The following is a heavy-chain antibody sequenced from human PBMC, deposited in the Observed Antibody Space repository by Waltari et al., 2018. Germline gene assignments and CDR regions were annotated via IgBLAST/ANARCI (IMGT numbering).Heavy chain of an antibody. Sequence: QVQLQESGPGLVKPSEALSLTCPVSGGSISSYYWTWLRQPAGKGLEWIGRIYTSGSTNYNPSLKSRVTMSVDTSKNQFSLKLSSVTAADTAVYYCARSLRFFPYYMDVWGKGTTVTVSS. D-gene: IGHD3-3*01. CDR1: GGSISSYY. V-gene: IGHV4-4*07. J-gene: IGHJ6*03. CDR3: ARSLRFFPYYMDV. CDR2: IYTSGST.